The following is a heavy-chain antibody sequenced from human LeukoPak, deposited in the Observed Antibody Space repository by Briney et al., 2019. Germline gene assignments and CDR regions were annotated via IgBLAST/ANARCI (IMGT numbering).Heavy chain of an antibody. CDR3: TKVRSGSSNWALRVFDY. V-gene: IGHV1-69*05. D-gene: IGHD4-11*01. CDR1: GGTFSSYA. CDR2: IIPIFGTA. Sequence: SVKVSCKASGGTFSSYAISWVRQAPGQGLEWMGGIIPIFGTANYAQKFQGRVTITTDESTSTAYMELSSLRSEDTAVYYCTKVRSGSSNWALRVFDYWGQGALVTVSP. J-gene: IGHJ4*02.